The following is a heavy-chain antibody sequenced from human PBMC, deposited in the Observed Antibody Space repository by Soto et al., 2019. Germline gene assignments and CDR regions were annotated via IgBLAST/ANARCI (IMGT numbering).Heavy chain of an antibody. Sequence: SETLSLTCTVSGGSISSGDYYWSWIRQPPGKGLEWIGYIYYSGSTYYNPSLKSRVTISVDTSKNQFSLKLSSVTAADTAVYYCAREGIITIFGVVQGPHYYYYGMDVWGQGTTVTVSS. J-gene: IGHJ6*02. CDR2: IYYSGST. V-gene: IGHV4-30-4*01. CDR1: GGSISSGDYY. CDR3: AREGIITIFGVVQGPHYYYYGMDV. D-gene: IGHD3-3*01.